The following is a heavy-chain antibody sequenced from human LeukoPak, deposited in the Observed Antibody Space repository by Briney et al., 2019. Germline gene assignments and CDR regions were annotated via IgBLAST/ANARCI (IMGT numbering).Heavy chain of an antibody. CDR3: ARGGKVVGPTDLLFDY. D-gene: IGHD1-26*01. CDR1: GGSISSYY. V-gene: IGHV4-4*07. CDR2: IYTSGST. J-gene: IGHJ4*02. Sequence: PSETLSLTCTVSGGSISSYYWSWIRQPAGKGLEWIGRIYTSGSTNYNPSLKSRVTMSVDTSKNQFSLKLSSVTAADTAVYYCARGGKVVGPTDLLFDYWGQGTLVTVSS.